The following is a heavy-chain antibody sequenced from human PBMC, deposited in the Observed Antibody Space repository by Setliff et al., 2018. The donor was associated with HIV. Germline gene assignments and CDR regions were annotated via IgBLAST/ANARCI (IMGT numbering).Heavy chain of an antibody. CDR2: IYYSGST. J-gene: IGHJ2*01. D-gene: IGHD2-21*02. CDR3: VRHGGTIVVVTTPRLVVWYIDL. Sequence: SETLSLTCSVSGDSINNNNYYWGWIRQPPGKGPEWIGGIYYSGSTYYDPSLKSRVTISEDTSKNQISLKLSSVSAADTAVYYCVRHGGTIVVVTTPRLVVWYIDLWGRGTLVTVSS. V-gene: IGHV4-39*01. CDR1: GDSINNNNYY.